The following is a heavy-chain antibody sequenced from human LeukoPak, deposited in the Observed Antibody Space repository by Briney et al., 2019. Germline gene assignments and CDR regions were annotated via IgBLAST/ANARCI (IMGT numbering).Heavy chain of an antibody. CDR2: ISYDGSNK. V-gene: IGHV3-30-3*01. CDR3: ARDHHYDFWSGDFDY. J-gene: IGHJ4*02. Sequence: GGSLRLSCAASGFTFSSYAMHWVRQAPGKGLEWVAVISYDGSNKYYADSVKGRFTISRDNSKNTLYLQMNSLRAEDTAVYYCARDHHYDFWSGDFDYWGQGTLVTVSS. CDR1: GFTFSSYA. D-gene: IGHD3-3*01.